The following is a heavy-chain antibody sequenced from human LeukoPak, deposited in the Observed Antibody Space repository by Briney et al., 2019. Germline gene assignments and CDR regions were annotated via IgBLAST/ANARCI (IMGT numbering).Heavy chain of an antibody. CDR3: ASEAPQGSIDY. V-gene: IGHV4-34*01. CDR2: IDHSGST. Sequence: SETLSLTCAVYGGSFSGYYWSWIRQPPGKGLEWIGEIDHSGSTNYNPSLKSRVTISVDTSKNQFSLKLSSVTAADTAVYYCASEAPQGSIDYWGQGTLVTVSS. CDR1: GGSFSGYY. J-gene: IGHJ4*02.